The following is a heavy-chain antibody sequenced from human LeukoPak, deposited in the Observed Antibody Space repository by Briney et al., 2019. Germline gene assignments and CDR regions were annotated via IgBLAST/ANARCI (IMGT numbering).Heavy chain of an antibody. CDR2: FDPEDGET. D-gene: IGHD2-21*01. Sequence: ASVKVSCKVSGYTLTELSMHWVRQAPGKGLEWMGGFDPEDGETIYAQKFQGRVTMTEDTSTDTAYMELSSLRSEDTAVYYCATHLSPESCGGDCFDYWGQGTLVTVSS. V-gene: IGHV1-24*01. J-gene: IGHJ4*02. CDR3: ATHLSPESCGGDCFDY. CDR1: GYTLTELS.